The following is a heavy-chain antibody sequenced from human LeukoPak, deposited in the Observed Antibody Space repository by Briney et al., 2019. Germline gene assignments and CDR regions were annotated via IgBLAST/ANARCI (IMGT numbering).Heavy chain of an antibody. CDR2: ISGSGGST. Sequence: GGSLRLSCAASGLTFSSYAMRCVRQAPGKGLEWVSAISGSGGSTYYAGSVKGRFTISRDNSRNTLYLQMNSLRAEDTAVYYCANEGSLDYWGQGTLVTVSS. CDR3: ANEGSLDY. J-gene: IGHJ4*02. CDR1: GLTFSSYA. V-gene: IGHV3-23*01.